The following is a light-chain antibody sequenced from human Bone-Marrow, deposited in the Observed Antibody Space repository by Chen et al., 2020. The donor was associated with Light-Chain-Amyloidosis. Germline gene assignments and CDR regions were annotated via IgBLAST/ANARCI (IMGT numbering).Light chain of an antibody. CDR1: SSDVGGDNH. J-gene: IGLJ1*01. Sequence: QSALTQPASVSGSPGQSITISCTGTSSDVGGDNHVAWYQQHPDKAHKLKIYEVTNRPSWVPDRFAGSKSDNTASLAISGLQTEDEADDICSSYTITNTLVFGSGTSVTVL. V-gene: IGLV2-14*01. CDR2: EVT. CDR3: SSYTITNTLV.